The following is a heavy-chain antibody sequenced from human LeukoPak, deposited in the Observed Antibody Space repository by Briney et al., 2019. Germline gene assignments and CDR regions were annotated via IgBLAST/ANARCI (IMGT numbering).Heavy chain of an antibody. CDR2: ISGSGGST. J-gene: IGHJ4*02. Sequence: GGSLRLSCAASGFTFSSYAMSWVRQAPGKGLEWVSAISGSGGSTYYADSVKGRFTISRDNSKNTLYLQMNSLRAEDTAVYYCAKDTIIWGSYRYFDYWGQGTLVTVSS. CDR3: AKDTIIWGSYRYFDY. V-gene: IGHV3-23*01. CDR1: GFTFSSYA. D-gene: IGHD3-16*02.